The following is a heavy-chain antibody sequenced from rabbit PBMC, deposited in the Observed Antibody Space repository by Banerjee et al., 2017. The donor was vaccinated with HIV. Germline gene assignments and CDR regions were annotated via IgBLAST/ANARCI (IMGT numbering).Heavy chain of an antibody. J-gene: IGHJ4*01. D-gene: IGHD6-1*01. CDR1: GFSFSSSYY. CDR2: IYAGSSGST. CDR3: ARDYVYGDDYTDFSL. V-gene: IGHV1S45*01. Sequence: QEQLEESGGDLVKPEGSLTLTCTASGFSFSSSYYMCWVRQAPGKGLEWIACIYAGSSGSTYYASWAKGRFTISKTSSTTVTLQMTSLTAADTATYFCARDYVYGDDYTDFSLWGQGTLVTVS.